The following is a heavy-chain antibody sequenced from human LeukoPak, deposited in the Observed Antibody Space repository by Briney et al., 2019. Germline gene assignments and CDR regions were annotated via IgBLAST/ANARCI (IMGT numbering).Heavy chain of an antibody. CDR2: IKHNGSEK. J-gene: IGHJ4*02. V-gene: IGHV3-7*01. CDR1: GSTFRSYW. Sequence: GGSLRLSGVDSGSTFRSYWMNWVRQAPEKRLEWVANIKHNGSEKDYVDSVKGRFTISRDNSKNTLYLQMNSLRAEDTAVYYCARAGGSYDAFDYWGQGTLVTVSS. D-gene: IGHD1-26*01. CDR3: ARAGGSYDAFDY.